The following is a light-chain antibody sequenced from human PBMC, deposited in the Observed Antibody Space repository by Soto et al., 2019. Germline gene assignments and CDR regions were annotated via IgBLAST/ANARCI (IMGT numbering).Light chain of an antibody. J-gene: IGKJ4*01. CDR1: QDISSC. CDR2: AAS. CDR3: QQYHTYPPLT. Sequence: AIRMTQSPSSFSASTGDRVTITCRASQDISSCLAWYQQKPGKAPKVLIYAASTLQSGVPSRFSGSGSVTDFTLTISGLQSEDFATYYCQQYHTYPPLTFGGGTKVEIK. V-gene: IGKV1-8*01.